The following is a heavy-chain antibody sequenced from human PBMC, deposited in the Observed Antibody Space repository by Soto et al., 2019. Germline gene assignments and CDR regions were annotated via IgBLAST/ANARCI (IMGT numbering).Heavy chain of an antibody. Sequence: SETLSLTCTVSGGSIRSYYWSWIRQPPGKGLEWIGYIYYSGSTDYNPSLKSRVTMSVDTSKNQFSLKLRSVTAANTAVYYCARDSYNFDDWGQGILVTVSS. D-gene: IGHD5-18*01. V-gene: IGHV4-59*01. CDR1: GGSIRSYY. CDR3: ARDSYNFDD. CDR2: IYYSGST. J-gene: IGHJ4*02.